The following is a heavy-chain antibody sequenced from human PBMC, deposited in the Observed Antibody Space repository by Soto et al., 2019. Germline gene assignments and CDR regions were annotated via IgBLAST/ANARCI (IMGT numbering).Heavy chain of an antibody. CDR1: GGSIRSTNW. D-gene: IGHD2-15*01. J-gene: IGHJ6*02. V-gene: IGHV4-4*02. CDR3: ARDLDRYCSVTSCHAMDV. Sequence: PSETLSLTCVVSGGSIRSTNWWAWVRQTPGKGLEWIGEVCHNGTSNYNPSLKGRATISVDRSKDQVSLRLNSVIDADTAVYYCARDLDRYCSVTSCHAMDVWGQGTPVTVSS. CDR2: VCHNGTS.